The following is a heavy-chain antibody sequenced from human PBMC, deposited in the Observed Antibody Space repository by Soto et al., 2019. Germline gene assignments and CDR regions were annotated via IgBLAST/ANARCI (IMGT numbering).Heavy chain of an antibody. CDR2: IYSGGST. CDR1: GFTVSSNY. CDR3: AARVRREAVDY. V-gene: IGHV3-53*01. D-gene: IGHD2-15*01. J-gene: IGHJ4*02. Sequence: PGGSLRLSCAASGFTVSSNYMSWVRQAPGKGLEWVSVIYSGGSTYYADSVKGRFTISRDNSKNTLYLQMNSLRAEDTAVYYCAARVRREAVDYWGQGTLVTVSS.